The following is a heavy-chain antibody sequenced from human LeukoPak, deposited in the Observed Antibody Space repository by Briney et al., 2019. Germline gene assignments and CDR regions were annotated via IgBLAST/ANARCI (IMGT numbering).Heavy chain of an antibody. D-gene: IGHD2-21*01. V-gene: IGHV4-38-2*01. J-gene: IGHJ4*02. Sequence: PSETLSLTCAVSGYSISSGYYWGWIRQPRGKGLEWIGSIYHSGSTYYNPSLKSRVTISVDTSKNQFSLKLSSVTAANSAVYYCARAYCGGDCYVDYWGQGTLVTVSS. CDR2: IYHSGST. CDR3: ARAYCGGDCYVDY. CDR1: GYSISSGYY.